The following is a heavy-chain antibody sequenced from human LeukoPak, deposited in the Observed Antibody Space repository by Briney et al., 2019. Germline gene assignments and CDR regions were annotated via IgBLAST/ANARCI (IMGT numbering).Heavy chain of an antibody. J-gene: IGHJ6*03. Sequence: SETLSLTCTASGGSISSSSYYWGWIRQPPGKGLEWIGSIYYSGSTSYNPSLKSGVTISVNPSKNQFSLKLSSVTAADTAVYYCARRSGYSYGYAYYYYYMDVWGKGTTVTVSS. CDR1: GGSISSSSYY. V-gene: IGHV4-39*01. CDR2: IYYSGST. D-gene: IGHD5-18*01. CDR3: ARRSGYSYGYAYYYYYMDV.